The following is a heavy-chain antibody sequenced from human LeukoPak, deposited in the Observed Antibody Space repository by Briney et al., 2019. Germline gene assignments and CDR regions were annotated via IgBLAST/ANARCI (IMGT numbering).Heavy chain of an antibody. Sequence: TGGSLRLSCAASGFTFSSYSMNWVRQAPGKGLERVSYISSSSSTIYYADSVKGRFTISRDNAKNSLYLQMNSLRAEDTAVYYCAKDRGMPTIDTSYWGQGTLVTVSS. CDR3: AKDRGMPTIDTSY. CDR1: GFTFSSYS. V-gene: IGHV3-48*01. CDR2: ISSSSSTI. J-gene: IGHJ4*02. D-gene: IGHD5-24*01.